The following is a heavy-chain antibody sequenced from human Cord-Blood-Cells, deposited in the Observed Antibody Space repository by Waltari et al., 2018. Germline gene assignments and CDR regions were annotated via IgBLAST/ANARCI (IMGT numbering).Heavy chain of an antibody. CDR2: INSDGSST. Sequence: EVQLVESGGGLVQPGGSLRLSCAASGFTFSSYWMHWVRQAPGKGLVWVSRINSDGSSTSYADSLKGRFTISRDNAKNTLYLQMNSLRAEDTAVYYCARGGTYYDFWSGYYYWGQGTLVTVSS. V-gene: IGHV3-74*01. CDR1: GFTFSSYW. J-gene: IGHJ4*02. D-gene: IGHD3-3*01. CDR3: ARGGTYYDFWSGYYY.